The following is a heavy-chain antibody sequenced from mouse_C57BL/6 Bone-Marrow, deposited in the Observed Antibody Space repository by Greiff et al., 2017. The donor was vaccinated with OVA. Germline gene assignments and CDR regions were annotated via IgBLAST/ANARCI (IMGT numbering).Heavy chain of an antibody. D-gene: IGHD1-1*01. CDR2: IYPSDSET. V-gene: IGHV1-61*01. Sequence: QVQLQQPGAELVRPGSSVKLSCKASGYTFTSYWMDWVKQRPGQGLEWIGNIYPSDSETHYNQKFKDKATLTVDKSSSTAYMQLSSLTSEDSAVYYCARPHYYGRYYCFDYWGQGTTLTVSS. J-gene: IGHJ2*01. CDR1: GYTFTSYW. CDR3: ARPHYYGRYYCFDY.